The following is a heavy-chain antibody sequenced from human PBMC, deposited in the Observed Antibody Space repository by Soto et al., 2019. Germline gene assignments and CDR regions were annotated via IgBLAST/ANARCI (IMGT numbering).Heavy chain of an antibody. J-gene: IGHJ6*04. Sequence: ASVKVSCKASGYTFTSYYMHWVRQAPGQGLEWMGIINPSGGSTSYAQKFQGRVTMTRDTSTSTVYMELSSLRSEDTAVYYCARDQSGSYFGVYYYYGMDVWGKGTTVTVSS. CDR2: INPSGGST. D-gene: IGHD1-26*01. CDR1: GYTFTSYY. V-gene: IGHV1-46*01. CDR3: ARDQSGSYFGVYYYYGMDV.